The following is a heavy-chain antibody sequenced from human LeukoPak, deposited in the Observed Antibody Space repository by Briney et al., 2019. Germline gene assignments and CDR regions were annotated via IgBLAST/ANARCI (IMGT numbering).Heavy chain of an antibody. D-gene: IGHD6-13*01. CDR2: INPNSGGT. Sequence: ASVKVSCKASGYTFTGYYMHWVRQAPGQGLEWMGWINPNSGGTNYAQKFQGRVTMTRDTSISTAYMELSRLRSDDTAVYYCARDQAAGFYYYYYMDVWGKGTTVTVSS. J-gene: IGHJ6*03. V-gene: IGHV1-2*02. CDR3: ARDQAAGFYYYYYMDV. CDR1: GYTFTGYY.